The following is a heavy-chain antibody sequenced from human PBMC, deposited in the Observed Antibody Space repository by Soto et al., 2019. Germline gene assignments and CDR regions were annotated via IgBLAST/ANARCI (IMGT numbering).Heavy chain of an antibody. CDR2: TYYRSKWYY. CDR3: ARDPVTAADYFDY. D-gene: IGHD6-13*01. J-gene: IGHJ4*02. Sequence: QTLSLTCAISGDSVSSNSATCNLIRQSPSRGLEWLGRTYYRSKWYYDYAVSVKSRITINPDTSKNQFSLQLNSVTPEDTAVYYCARDPVTAADYFDYWGPGTLVTVSS. CDR1: GDSVSSNSAT. V-gene: IGHV6-1*01.